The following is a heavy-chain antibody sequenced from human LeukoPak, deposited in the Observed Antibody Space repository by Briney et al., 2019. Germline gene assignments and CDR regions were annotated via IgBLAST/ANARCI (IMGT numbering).Heavy chain of an antibody. CDR1: GFTFSSYG. CDR2: IRYDGSNK. J-gene: IGHJ6*03. Sequence: GRSLRLSCAASGFTFSSYGMHWVRQAPGKGLEWVAFIRYDGSNKYYADSVKGRFTISRDNSKNTLYLQMNSLRAEDTAVYYCAKVAGGNYYYYYMDVWGKGTTVTVSS. V-gene: IGHV3-30*02. CDR3: AKVAGGNYYYYYMDV. D-gene: IGHD4-23*01.